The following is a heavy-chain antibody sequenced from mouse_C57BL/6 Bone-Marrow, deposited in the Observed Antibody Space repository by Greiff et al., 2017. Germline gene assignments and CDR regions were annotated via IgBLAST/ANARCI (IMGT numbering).Heavy chain of an antibody. CDR2: IYPNTGGT. CDR3: ARKGNGGKDY. V-gene: IGHV1-18*01. J-gene: IGHJ2*01. CDR1: GYTFTDYN. D-gene: IGHD1-1*02. Sequence: EVQLQQSGPELVKPGASVKIPCKASGYTFTDYNMDWVKQSHGKSLEWIADIYPNTGGTFYNQKFTGKATLTVDKSSSTAYMELRSLTSEDTAVYYCARKGNGGKDYWGQGTTLTVSS.